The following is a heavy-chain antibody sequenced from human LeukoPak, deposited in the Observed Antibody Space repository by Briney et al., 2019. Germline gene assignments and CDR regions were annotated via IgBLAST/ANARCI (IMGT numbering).Heavy chain of an antibody. CDR1: GFTFSSYG. CDR3: ARGIDYTVTTSYYFEY. J-gene: IGHJ4*02. Sequence: GGSLRLSCAASGFTFSSYGMHWVRQAPGKGLEWVAVIWYDGSNTYYAESVKGQFNISRDNSKNTLSLQMNSLRAEDTAVYYCARGIDYTVTTSYYFEYWGQGTLVTVSS. CDR2: IWYDGSNT. D-gene: IGHD4-17*01. V-gene: IGHV3-33*01.